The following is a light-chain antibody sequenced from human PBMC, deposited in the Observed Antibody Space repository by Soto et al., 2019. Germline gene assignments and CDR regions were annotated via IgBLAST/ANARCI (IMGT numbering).Light chain of an antibody. Sequence: DIQMTQSPSSVSASVGDRVTITCRASQGISSWLAWFQQQPGKAPKLLIYKASNLQTGVPSRFIGICAGTDSTLTRSSLLPEDVGTYYCQPASSFPLTVGGGTKLQL. V-gene: IGKV1-12*01. J-gene: IGKJ4*02. CDR2: KAS. CDR3: QPASSFPLT. CDR1: QGISSW.